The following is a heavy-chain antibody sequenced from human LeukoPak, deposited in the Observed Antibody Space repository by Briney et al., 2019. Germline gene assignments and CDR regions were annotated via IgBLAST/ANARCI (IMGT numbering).Heavy chain of an antibody. CDR1: GFTFSSYW. Sequence: GGSLRLSCAASGFTFSSYWMSWVRQAPGEGLEWVGRIKSKTDGGTTDYAAPVKGRFTISRDDSKNTLYLQMNSLKTEDTAVYYCTTDLLIGGTAMARALGYWGQGTLVTVSS. CDR3: TTDLLIGGTAMARALGY. J-gene: IGHJ4*02. V-gene: IGHV3-15*01. CDR2: IKSKTDGGTT. D-gene: IGHD5-18*01.